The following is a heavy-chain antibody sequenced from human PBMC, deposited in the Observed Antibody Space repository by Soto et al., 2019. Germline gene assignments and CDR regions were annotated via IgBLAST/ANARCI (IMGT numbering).Heavy chain of an antibody. D-gene: IGHD3-10*01. CDR2: IWYDGSNK. CDR3: ARERQLRITMVRGVLGY. Sequence: GGSLRLSCAASGFTFSSYGMHWVRQAPGKGLEWVAVIWYDGSNKYYADSVKGRFTISRDNSKNTLYLQMNSLRAEDTAVYYCARERQLRITMVRGVLGYWGQGTLVTVSS. V-gene: IGHV3-33*01. CDR1: GFTFSSYG. J-gene: IGHJ4*02.